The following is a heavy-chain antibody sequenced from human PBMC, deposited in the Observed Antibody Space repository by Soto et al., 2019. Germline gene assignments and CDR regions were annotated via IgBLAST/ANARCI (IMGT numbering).Heavy chain of an antibody. CDR2: ISSNSTYI. J-gene: IGHJ4*02. CDR1: GFTFSSYS. CDR3: ARGEYSYAPFDY. V-gene: IGHV3-21*01. D-gene: IGHD5-18*01. Sequence: EVQLEESGGGLVKPGGSLRLSCAASGFTFSSYSMNWVRQAPGKGLEWVSSISSNSTYIYYADSVKGRFTISRDNAKNSQYLQMNSLRAEDTAVYYCARGEYSYAPFDYWGQGTLVTVSS.